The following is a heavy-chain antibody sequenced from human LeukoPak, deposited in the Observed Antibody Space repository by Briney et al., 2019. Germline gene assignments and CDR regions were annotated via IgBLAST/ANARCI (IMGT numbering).Heavy chain of an antibody. CDR2: ISSSGSTI. CDR1: GFTFSSYE. Sequence: PGGSLRLSCAASGFTFSSYEMNWVRQAPGKGLEWVSYISSSGSTIYYADSVKGRFTISRDNAKNSLYLQMNSLGAEDTAVYYCATNSGYFDWLLNDYWGQGTLVTVSS. J-gene: IGHJ4*02. V-gene: IGHV3-48*03. CDR3: ATNSGYFDWLLNDY. D-gene: IGHD3-9*01.